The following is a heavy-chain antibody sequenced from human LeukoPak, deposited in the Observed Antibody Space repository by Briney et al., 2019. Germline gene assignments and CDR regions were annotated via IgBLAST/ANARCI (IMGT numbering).Heavy chain of an antibody. J-gene: IGHJ4*02. CDR2: IYYSGRT. D-gene: IGHD6-13*01. Sequence: PSETLSLTCTVSAGSISGYYWSWIRQPPGKGLEWIGYIYYSGRTYYNPSLKSRVTISVDTSKNQFSLKLSSVTAADTAVYYCARDEGGIAAAGASLRLDYWGQGTLVTVSS. V-gene: IGHV4-59*12. CDR1: AGSISGYY. CDR3: ARDEGGIAAAGASLRLDY.